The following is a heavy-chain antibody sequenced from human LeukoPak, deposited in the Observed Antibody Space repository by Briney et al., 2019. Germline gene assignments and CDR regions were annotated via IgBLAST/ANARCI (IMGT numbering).Heavy chain of an antibody. CDR3: ARLYWYYDFWSGYPY. J-gene: IGHJ4*02. D-gene: IGHD3-3*01. CDR2: ISSSSSYI. CDR1: GFTFSSYS. Sequence: GGSLRLSCAASGFTFSSYSMNWVRQAPGKGLEWVSSISSSSSYIYYADSVKGRFTISRDNANNSLYLQMNSLSAEDTAVYSCARLYWYYDFWSGYPYWGQGTLVTVSS. V-gene: IGHV3-21*01.